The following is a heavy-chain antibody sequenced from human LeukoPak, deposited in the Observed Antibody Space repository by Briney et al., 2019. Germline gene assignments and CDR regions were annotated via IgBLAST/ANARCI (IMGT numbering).Heavy chain of an antibody. CDR1: GGSISSGGYS. J-gene: IGHJ4*02. CDR2: IYHSGSA. V-gene: IGHV4-30-2*01. D-gene: IGHD3-22*01. Sequence: SEALSLTCAVSGGSISSGGYSWSWIRQPPGKGLEWIGYIYHSGSAYYNPSLESRVTISIDRSKNQFSLKLTSVTAADTAVYYCARVSSGYYYVYDYWGQGTLVTVSS. CDR3: ARVSSGYYYVYDY.